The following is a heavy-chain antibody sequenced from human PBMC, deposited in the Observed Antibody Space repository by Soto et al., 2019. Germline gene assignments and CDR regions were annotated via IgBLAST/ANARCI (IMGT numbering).Heavy chain of an antibody. V-gene: IGHV4-34*01. J-gene: IGHJ5*02. CDR2: INHSGSV. CDR1: GGSFHGYY. Sequence: QVQLQQWGAGVLTPSETLSLTCAVYGGSFHGYYWSWIRQPPGKGLEWIVEINHSGSVNFNPTFKIRVSISLDTYKNQMSIQLSSVSAADTAVYYCAKGPLAGYYDSGTFYSSVPWGQGTLVTGSS. D-gene: IGHD3-10*01. CDR3: AKGPLAGYYDSGTFYSSVP.